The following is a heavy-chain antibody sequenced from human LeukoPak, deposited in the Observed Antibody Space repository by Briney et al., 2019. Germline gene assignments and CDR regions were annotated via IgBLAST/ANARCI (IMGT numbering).Heavy chain of an antibody. Sequence: SETLSLTCTVSGGSISSGSYYWSWIRQPAGKGLEWIGYIYYSGSTNYNPSFKSRVTISVDTSKNQFSLKLSSVTAADTAVYYCARGVMATIVQFDYWGQGTLVTVSS. CDR2: IYYSGST. CDR3: ARGVMATIVQFDY. V-gene: IGHV4-61*10. J-gene: IGHJ4*02. D-gene: IGHD5-24*01. CDR1: GGSISSGSYY.